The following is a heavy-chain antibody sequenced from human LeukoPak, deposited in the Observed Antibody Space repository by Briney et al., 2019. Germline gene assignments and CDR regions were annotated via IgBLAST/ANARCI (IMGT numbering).Heavy chain of an antibody. CDR2: INQNSYTI. D-gene: IGHD1-20*01. Sequence: KPGGSLRLSCAASGFSFSDYYMTWIRQAPEKGLEWISNINQNSYTIYYADSVKGRFTISRDNAKNSLSLQMNSLRAEDTAVYYCARDDNWNDKPFDLWGQGTLVTVSS. V-gene: IGHV3-11*01. CDR1: GFSFSDYY. J-gene: IGHJ4*02. CDR3: ARDDNWNDKPFDL.